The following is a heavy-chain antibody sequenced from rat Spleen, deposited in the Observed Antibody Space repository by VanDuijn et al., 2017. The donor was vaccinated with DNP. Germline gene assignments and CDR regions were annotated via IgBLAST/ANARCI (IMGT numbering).Heavy chain of an antibody. Sequence: EVQVVESGGGLVQPGRSLKLSCTVSGFTFTDYNMVWVRQAPKTCLEWVATVNYDGSRTYYRDSVKGRCTISRDNVKSILYLPMDSLRSEDTAIYYCTWGNVDAWGQGTSVTVSS. CDR1: GFTFTDYN. J-gene: IGHJ4*01. CDR2: VNYDGSRT. V-gene: IGHV5S10*01. CDR3: TWGNVDA.